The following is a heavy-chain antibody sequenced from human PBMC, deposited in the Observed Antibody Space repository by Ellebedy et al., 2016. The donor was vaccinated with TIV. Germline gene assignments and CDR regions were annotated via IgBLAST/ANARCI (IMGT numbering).Heavy chain of an antibody. D-gene: IGHD1-26*01. CDR1: GFTFSSYA. Sequence: GESLKISCAASGFTFSSYAMHWVRQAPGKGLEWVAVISYDGSNKYYADSVKGRFTISRDNSKNTLYLQMNSLRAEDTAVYYCAREPHRRVVGATDAFDIWGQGTMVTVSS. J-gene: IGHJ3*02. V-gene: IGHV3-30-3*01. CDR3: AREPHRRVVGATDAFDI. CDR2: ISYDGSNK.